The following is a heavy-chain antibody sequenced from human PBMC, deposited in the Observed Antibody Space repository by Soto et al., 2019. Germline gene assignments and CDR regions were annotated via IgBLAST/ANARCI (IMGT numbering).Heavy chain of an antibody. CDR2: IYSGGST. CDR3: ARSGYSYGPFDD. Sequence: GGSLRLSCAASGFTVSSTYMSWVRQAPGKGLEWVSVIYSGGSTYYADSVKGRFTISRDNSKNTLYLQMNSLRAEDTAVYDCARSGYSYGPFDDWGQGTLVTVSS. V-gene: IGHV3-53*01. J-gene: IGHJ4*02. D-gene: IGHD5-18*01. CDR1: GFTVSSTY.